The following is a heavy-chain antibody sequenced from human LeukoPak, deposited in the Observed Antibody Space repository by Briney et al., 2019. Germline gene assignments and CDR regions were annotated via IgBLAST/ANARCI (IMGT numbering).Heavy chain of an antibody. CDR1: GGSISSSSYY. CDR2: IYYSGST. D-gene: IGHD6-13*01. Sequence: SETLSLTCTVSGGSISSSSYYWGWIRQPPGKGLEWIGSIYYSGSTYYNPSLKSRVTISVDTSKNQFSLKLSSVTAADTAVYYCARLYGGYSRLDPWGQGTLVTVSS. CDR3: ARLYGGYSRLDP. J-gene: IGHJ5*02. V-gene: IGHV4-39*01.